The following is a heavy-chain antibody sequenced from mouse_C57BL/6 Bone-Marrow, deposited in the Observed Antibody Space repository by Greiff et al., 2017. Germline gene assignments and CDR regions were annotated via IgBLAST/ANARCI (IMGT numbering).Heavy chain of an antibody. CDR1: GYAFSSYW. J-gene: IGHJ4*01. Sequence: VKLVESGAELVKPGASVKISCKASGYAFSSYWMNWVKQRPGKGLEWIGQIYPGDGDTNYNGKFKGKATLTADKSSSTAYMQLSSLTSEDSAVYFCARSGTRAMDYWGQGTSVTVSS. V-gene: IGHV1-80*01. CDR2: IYPGDGDT. D-gene: IGHD2-13*01. CDR3: ARSGTRAMDY.